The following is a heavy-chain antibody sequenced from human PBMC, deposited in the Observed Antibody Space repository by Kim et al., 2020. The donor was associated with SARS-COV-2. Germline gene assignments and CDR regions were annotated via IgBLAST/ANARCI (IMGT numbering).Heavy chain of an antibody. D-gene: IGHD1-26*01. CDR2: INHSGST. J-gene: IGHJ4*02. CDR3: ARTYRATIGY. CDR1: GESFSDYY. Sequence: SETLSLTCAVYGESFSDYYWNWIRQPPGMGLEWIGEINHSGSTNYNPSLKSRVTISVDTSKNQFSLKLNSVTAADTAVYYCARTYRATIGYWGQGTLVTVSS. V-gene: IGHV4-34*01.